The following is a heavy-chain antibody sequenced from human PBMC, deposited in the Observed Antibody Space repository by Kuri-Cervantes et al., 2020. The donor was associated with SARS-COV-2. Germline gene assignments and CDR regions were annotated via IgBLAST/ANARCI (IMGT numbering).Heavy chain of an antibody. Sequence: GESLKISCAASGFTFSSYAMSWVRQAPGKGLEWVSAISGSGGSTYYADSVKGRFTISRDNSTNTLYLQMNSLRAEDTAVYYCAKDLYTSYYDFWSDEKPPWYFDLWGRGTLVTVSS. J-gene: IGHJ2*01. V-gene: IGHV3-23*01. D-gene: IGHD3-3*01. CDR1: GFTFSSYA. CDR3: AKDLYTSYYDFWSDEKPPWYFDL. CDR2: ISGSGGST.